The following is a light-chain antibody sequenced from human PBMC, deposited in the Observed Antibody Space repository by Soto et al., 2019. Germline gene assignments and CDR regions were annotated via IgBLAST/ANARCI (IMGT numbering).Light chain of an antibody. CDR2: AAS. Sequence: DIQMTQSPSSMSASVGDRVTITCRASQSISTYLTWYQHKPGKAPKLLIYAASSLQSVVPSRFSGSGSGTDFTLTISSLQPEDFATYYCQQSYSTPHFGGGTKMEIK. V-gene: IGKV1-39*01. CDR1: QSISTY. CDR3: QQSYSTPH. J-gene: IGKJ4*01.